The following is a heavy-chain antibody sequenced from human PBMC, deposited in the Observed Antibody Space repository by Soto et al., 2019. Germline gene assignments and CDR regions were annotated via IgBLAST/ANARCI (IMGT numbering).Heavy chain of an antibody. D-gene: IGHD4-17*01. J-gene: IGHJ4*02. CDR3: ARRDYGDYHDY. V-gene: IGHV4-31*03. Sequence: SETLSLTCTVSGGSISSGGYYWSWIRQHPGKGLEWIGYIYYSGSTYHNPSLKSRVTISVDTSKNQFSLKLSSVTAADTAVYYCARRDYGDYHDYWGQGTLVTVSS. CDR1: GGSISSGGYY. CDR2: IYYSGST.